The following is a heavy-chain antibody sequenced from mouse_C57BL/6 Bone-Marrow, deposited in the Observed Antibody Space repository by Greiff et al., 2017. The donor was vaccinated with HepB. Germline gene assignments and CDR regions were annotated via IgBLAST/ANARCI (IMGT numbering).Heavy chain of an antibody. Sequence: QVQLQQPGAELVKPGASVKLSCKASGYTFTSYWMQWVKQRPGQGLEWIGEIDPSDSYTNYNQKFKGKATLTVDTSSSTAYMQLSSLTSEDSAVYYCARRTGFDWGQGTSVTVSS. CDR2: IDPSDSYT. V-gene: IGHV1-50*01. D-gene: IGHD4-1*01. CDR1: GYTFTSYW. J-gene: IGHJ4*01. CDR3: ARRTGFD.